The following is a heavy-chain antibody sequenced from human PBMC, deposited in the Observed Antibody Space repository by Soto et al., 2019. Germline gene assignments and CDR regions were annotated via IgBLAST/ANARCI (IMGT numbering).Heavy chain of an antibody. J-gene: IGHJ6*02. V-gene: IGHV4-30-4*01. CDR1: GGSISSADDS. CDR3: AREASGHITIFGVALGGAMDV. D-gene: IGHD3-3*01. Sequence: PSETLSLTCTVSGGSISSADDSWSWVRHPPGKGLEWIGHRSYSGSAYYNPSLESRVTISVDTSKNQFSLRLSSVTAADTAVYYCAREASGHITIFGVALGGAMDVWGQGTTVTVSS. CDR2: RSYSGSA.